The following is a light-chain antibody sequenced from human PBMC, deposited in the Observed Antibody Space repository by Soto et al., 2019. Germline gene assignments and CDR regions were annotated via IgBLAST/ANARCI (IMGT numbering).Light chain of an antibody. CDR1: QSVSSNN. Sequence: EIVVTQAPGTLSLSPGKRGTLSCRASQSVSSNNLAWYQQKPGQAPRLLIYGASNSAAGIPDRFSGSGSGTDFTLTISRLEPEDFAVYYCQQYGSSPTFGQGTRVDIK. V-gene: IGKV3-20*01. CDR2: GAS. CDR3: QQYGSSPT. J-gene: IGKJ1*01.